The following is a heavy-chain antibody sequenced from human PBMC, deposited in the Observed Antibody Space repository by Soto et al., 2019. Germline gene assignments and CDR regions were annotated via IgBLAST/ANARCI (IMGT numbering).Heavy chain of an antibody. CDR3: GMAVAGKGLDLDY. CDR1: GGSISSYY. CDR2: IYYSGST. V-gene: IGHV4-59*01. D-gene: IGHD6-19*01. Sequence: SETLSLTCTVSGGSISSYYWSWIRQPPGKGLEWIGYIYYSGSTNYNPSLKSRVTISVDTSKNQFSLKLSSVTAADTAVYYCGMAVAGKGLDLDYWGQGTLVNVSS. J-gene: IGHJ4*02.